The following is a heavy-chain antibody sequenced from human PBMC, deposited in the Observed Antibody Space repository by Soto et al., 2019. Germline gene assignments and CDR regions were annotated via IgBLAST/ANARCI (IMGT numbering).Heavy chain of an antibody. CDR3: AKLAANDPFDY. J-gene: IGHJ4*02. CDR1: GFSFSSYG. CDR2: ISYDGSNK. D-gene: IGHD6-25*01. Sequence: VQLVESGGGVVQPGRSLRLSCVASGFSFSSYGMQWVRQAPGKGLEWVAVISYDGSNKYYGDSVKGRFTISRDNSKNTLYLQMNSLRAEDAAVYYCAKLAANDPFDYWGQGTLVTVSS. V-gene: IGHV3-30*18.